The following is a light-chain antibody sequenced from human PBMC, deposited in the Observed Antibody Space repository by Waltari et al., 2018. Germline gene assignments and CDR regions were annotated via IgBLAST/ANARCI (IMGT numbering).Light chain of an antibody. CDR2: STN. J-gene: IGLJ7*01. V-gene: IGLV1-44*01. CDR1: SSNIASNP. CDR3: ATWDDSLNAAV. Sequence: QSVLTQPPSASGTPGLRVPISYSGSSSNIASNPVNWYQQLPGTAPKLLIYSTNQRPSWVPDRFSGSKSGTSASLAISGLQSEDEADYYCATWDDSLNAAVFGGGTQLSVL.